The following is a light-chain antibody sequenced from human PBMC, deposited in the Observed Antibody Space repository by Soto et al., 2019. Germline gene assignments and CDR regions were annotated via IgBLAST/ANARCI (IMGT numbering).Light chain of an antibody. CDR3: QQYSSSQT. CDR1: ESVSFTS. J-gene: IGKJ1*01. Sequence: SVMPQAPATLSVSPGQTATLSGRSSESVSFTSVRYQQQPGQGPRLLIYGASTRATGIPVRCSGSGSETDFTLTITRLEPEDFAVYYCQQYSSSQTFGQGTKVDIK. CDR2: GAS. V-gene: IGKV3-20*01.